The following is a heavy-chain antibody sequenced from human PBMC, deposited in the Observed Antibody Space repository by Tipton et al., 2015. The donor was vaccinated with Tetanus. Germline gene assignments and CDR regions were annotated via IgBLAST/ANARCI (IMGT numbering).Heavy chain of an antibody. J-gene: IGHJ5*02. Sequence: TLSLTCAVNGGSFSGYYWSWLRQPPGKGLEWIGGVNRRGTTVSNPSLKSRVSMSVDTSKNQFSLNMTSVTAADTAGYYCAMLPKQWLDHRGAPWGQGIQVTVSS. D-gene: IGHD6-19*01. CDR3: AMLPKQWLDHRGAP. V-gene: IGHV4-34*01. CDR1: GGSFSGYY. CDR2: VNRRGTT.